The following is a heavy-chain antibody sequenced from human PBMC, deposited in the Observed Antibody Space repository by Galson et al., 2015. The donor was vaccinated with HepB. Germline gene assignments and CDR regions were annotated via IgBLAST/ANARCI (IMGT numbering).Heavy chain of an antibody. CDR3: ARGELRYWYLDL. CDR1: GFTFGSFA. Sequence: SLRLSCAASGFTFGSFAMHWVRQAPGKGLEWLTVIPFDGSNTHYADSVKGRFTISRDNSHNTLYLHMNSLRVEDTAIYYCARGELRYWYLDLWGRGTLVTVSS. V-gene: IGHV3-30*04. D-gene: IGHD1-26*01. J-gene: IGHJ2*01. CDR2: IPFDGSNT.